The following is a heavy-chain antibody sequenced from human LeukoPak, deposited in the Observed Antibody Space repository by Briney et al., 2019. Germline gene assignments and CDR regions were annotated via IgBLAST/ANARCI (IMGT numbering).Heavy chain of an antibody. CDR1: GFTFSNYG. V-gene: IGHV3-30*18. D-gene: IGHD3-22*01. CDR3: AKSGYNYDSNAYPFIDY. J-gene: IGHJ4*02. Sequence: GRSLRLSCAASGFTFSNYGMHWVRQAPGKGLEWVALISYHGSNKYYTDSVKGRFTISRDNSKNTLYLQMNSLRAEDTAVYYCAKSGYNYDSNAYPFIDYWGQGTLVTVSS. CDR2: ISYHGSNK.